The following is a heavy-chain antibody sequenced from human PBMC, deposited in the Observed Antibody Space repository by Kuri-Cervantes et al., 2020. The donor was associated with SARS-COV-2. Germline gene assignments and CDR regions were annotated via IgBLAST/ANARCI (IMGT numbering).Heavy chain of an antibody. V-gene: IGHV3-33*01. D-gene: IGHD3-3*01. CDR2: IWYDGSNE. J-gene: IGHJ6*02. Sequence: GGSLRLSCAASGFSFRNYGMHWVRQAPDKGLEWVAGIWYDGSNENYADSVKGRFIVSRDNSKNTLYLQMNSLRAEDTAVYYCARDRRRDDFWSGYSIKFKYYYYGMDVWGQGTTVTVSS. CDR1: GFSFRNYG. CDR3: ARDRRRDDFWSGYSIKFKYYYYGMDV.